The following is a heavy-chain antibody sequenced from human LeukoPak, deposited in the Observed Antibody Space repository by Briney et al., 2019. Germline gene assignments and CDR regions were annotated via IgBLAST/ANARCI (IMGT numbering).Heavy chain of an antibody. J-gene: IGHJ4*02. CDR1: GFIVSSNY. CDR3: ARAGLGAAADV. V-gene: IGHV3-53*01. Sequence: GGSLRLSCAASGFIVSSNYMSWVRQAPGKGLEWVSVIYSGGSTYYADSVKGRFTISRDNAKNSLYLQMNSLRAEDTAVYYCARAGLGAAADVWGQGTLVTVSS. CDR2: IYSGGST. D-gene: IGHD6-13*01.